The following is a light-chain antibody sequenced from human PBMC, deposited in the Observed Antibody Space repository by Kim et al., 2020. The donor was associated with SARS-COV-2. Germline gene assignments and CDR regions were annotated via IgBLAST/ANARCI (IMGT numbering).Light chain of an antibody. CDR3: SSYTSSSTPWV. Sequence: QSITTSCTGTSSDVGGYNYVSWYQKHPGKAPKLMIYDVSNRPSGVSNRFSGSKSGNTASLTISGLQAEDEADYYCSSYTSSSTPWVFGTGTKVTVL. CDR2: DVS. J-gene: IGLJ1*01. CDR1: SSDVGGYNY. V-gene: IGLV2-14*03.